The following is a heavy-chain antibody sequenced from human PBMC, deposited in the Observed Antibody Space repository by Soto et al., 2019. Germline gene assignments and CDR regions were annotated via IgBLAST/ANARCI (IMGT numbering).Heavy chain of an antibody. V-gene: IGHV4-59*01. D-gene: IGHD3-10*01. CDR3: AREDNYYGSGSYNNWFDP. J-gene: IGHJ5*02. Sequence: PSETLSLTCTVSGGSISSYYWSWIRQPPGKGLKWIGYIYYSGSTNYNPSLNSRDTISVDTSKNLFSLKLSSVTAAVTAVFYCAREDNYYGSGSYNNWFDPWGQGTLVTVSS. CDR1: GGSISSYY. CDR2: IYYSGST.